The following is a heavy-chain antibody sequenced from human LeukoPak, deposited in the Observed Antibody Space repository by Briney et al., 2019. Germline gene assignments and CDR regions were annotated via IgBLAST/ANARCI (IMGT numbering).Heavy chain of an antibody. J-gene: IGHJ6*03. CDR1: GYTFTSYG. Sequence: GASVKVSCKASGYTFTSYGISWVRQAPGQGLEWMGWISAYNGNTNYAQKLQGRVTMTTDTSTSTAYMELRSLRSEDTAVYYCARESLSGSYSYYYMDVWGKGTTVTVSS. CDR3: ARESLSGSYSYYYMDV. D-gene: IGHD1-26*01. CDR2: ISAYNGNT. V-gene: IGHV1-18*01.